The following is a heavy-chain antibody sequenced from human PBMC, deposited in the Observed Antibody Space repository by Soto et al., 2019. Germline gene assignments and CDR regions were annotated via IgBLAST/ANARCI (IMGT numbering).Heavy chain of an antibody. J-gene: IGHJ5*02. CDR1: GYTFTSYA. D-gene: IGHD3-10*01. V-gene: IGHV1-3*01. CDR3: ARGLVLLWFGEHSTFNWFDP. Sequence: GALVKVSCKASGYTFTSYAMHWVRQAPGQRLEWMGWINAGNGNTKYSQKFQGRVTITRDTSASTAYMELSSLGSEDTAVYYCARGLVLLWFGEHSTFNWFDPWGQGTLVTVSS. CDR2: INAGNGNT.